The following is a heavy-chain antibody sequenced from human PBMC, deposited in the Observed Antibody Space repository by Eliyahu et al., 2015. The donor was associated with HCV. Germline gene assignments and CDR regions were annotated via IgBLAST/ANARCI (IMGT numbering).Heavy chain of an antibody. V-gene: IGHV3-30*04. CDR2: ISYDGSNK. CDR3: ASRNWFDP. J-gene: IGHJ5*02. Sequence: QVQLVESGGGVVQPGRSLRLSCAXSGFTFXXYAMHWVRQAPGKGLEWVAVISYDGSNKYYADSVKGRFTISRDNSKNTLYLQMNSLRAEDTAVYYCASRNWFDPWGQGTLVTVSS. CDR1: GFTFXXYA.